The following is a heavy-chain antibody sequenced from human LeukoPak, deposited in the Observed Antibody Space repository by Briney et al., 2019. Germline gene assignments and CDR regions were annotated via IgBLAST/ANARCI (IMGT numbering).Heavy chain of an antibody. CDR3: ARENGDPRYWYFDL. V-gene: IGHV3-11*04. CDR1: GFTFSDYY. J-gene: IGHJ2*01. CDR2: ISSSGSTI. Sequence: PGGSLRLSCAASGFTFSDYYMSWIRQAPGKGLEWVSYISSSGSTIYYADSVKGRFTISRDNAKNSLYLQMNSLRAEDTAVYYCARENGDPRYWYFDLWGRGTLVTVSS. D-gene: IGHD4-17*01.